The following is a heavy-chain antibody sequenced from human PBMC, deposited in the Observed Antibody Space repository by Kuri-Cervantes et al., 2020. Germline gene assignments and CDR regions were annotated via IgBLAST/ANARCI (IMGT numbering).Heavy chain of an antibody. Sequence: SETLSLTCTVSGGPISGYYWTWIRQPPGKGLEWVGYIHYRGNTNYNPSLKSRVTISVDTSKNQFSLKVTSVTAADTAVYYCARHSAGPHPYQLLGLGWFDPWGQGTLVTVSS. CDR2: IHYRGNT. CDR1: GGPISGYY. D-gene: IGHD2-2*01. V-gene: IGHV4-59*01. CDR3: ARHSAGPHPYQLLGLGWFDP. J-gene: IGHJ5*02.